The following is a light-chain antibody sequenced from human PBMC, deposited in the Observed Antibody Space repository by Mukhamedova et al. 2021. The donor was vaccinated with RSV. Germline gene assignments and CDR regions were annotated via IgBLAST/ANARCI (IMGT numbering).Light chain of an antibody. J-gene: IGKJ2*01. Sequence: VLYSSNNKNYLAWYQQKPGQPPKLLIYWASTRESGVPDRFSGSGSGTDFTLTISSLQAEDVAVYYCQQYYSTPPYTFGQGTKVEI. CDR3: QQYYSTPPYT. CDR2: WAS. CDR1: VLYSSNNKNY. V-gene: IGKV4-1*01.